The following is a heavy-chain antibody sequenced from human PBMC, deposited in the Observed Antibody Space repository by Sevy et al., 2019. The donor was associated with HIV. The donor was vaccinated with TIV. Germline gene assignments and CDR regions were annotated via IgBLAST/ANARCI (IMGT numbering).Heavy chain of an antibody. V-gene: IGHV2-5*01. CDR3: AHPSGYSGYDYHDACDI. J-gene: IGHJ3*02. CDR1: GFSLSTSGVG. D-gene: IGHD5-12*01. Sequence: SGPTLVNPTQTLTLTCTFSGFSLSTSGVGVGWIRQPPGKALEWLAVIYWNDDKRYSPSLKSRLTITKDTSKNQVVLTMTYMDPVDTATYYCAHPSGYSGYDYHDACDIWGQGTMVTVSS. CDR2: IYWNDDK.